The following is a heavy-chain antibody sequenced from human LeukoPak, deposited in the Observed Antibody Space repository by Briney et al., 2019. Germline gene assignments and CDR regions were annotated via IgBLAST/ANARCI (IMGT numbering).Heavy chain of an antibody. Sequence: SVKVSCRASGGTFSSYAISWVRQAPGQGLEWMGGIIPIFGTANYAQKFQGRVTITADESTSTAYMELSSLRSEDTAVYYCARTQWLGDAFDIWGQGTMVTVSS. CDR3: ARTQWLGDAFDI. V-gene: IGHV1-69*13. CDR2: IIPIFGTA. J-gene: IGHJ3*02. CDR1: GGTFSSYA. D-gene: IGHD6-19*01.